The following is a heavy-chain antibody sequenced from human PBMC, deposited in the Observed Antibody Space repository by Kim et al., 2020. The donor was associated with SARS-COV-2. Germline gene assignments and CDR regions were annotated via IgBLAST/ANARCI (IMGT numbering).Heavy chain of an antibody. J-gene: IGHJ1*01. D-gene: IGHD5-12*01. V-gene: IGHV1-18*01. CDR1: GYTFTSYG. Sequence: ASVKVSCKASGYTFTSYGISWVRQAPGQGLEWMGWISAYNGNTNYAQKLQGRVTMTTDTSTSTAYMELRSLRSDDTAVYYCARWHSGYEGDEYFQHWGQGTLVTVSS. CDR3: ARWHSGYEGDEYFQH. CDR2: ISAYNGNT.